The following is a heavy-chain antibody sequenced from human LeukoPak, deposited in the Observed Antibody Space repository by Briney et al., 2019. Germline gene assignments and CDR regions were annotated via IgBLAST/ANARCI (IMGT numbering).Heavy chain of an antibody. V-gene: IGHV3-20*04. CDR3: ARAGETTGTTHYYYMDV. D-gene: IGHD1-1*01. CDR1: GFTLDDYG. J-gene: IGHJ6*03. CDR2: IIWHGGST. Sequence: TVGSLRLSCAASGFTLDDYGMSWVRQAPGKGLEWVSGIIWHGGSTGYAASVKGGFTLSRDNAKNSLYLQMNSLRAEDTADYYCARAGETTGTTHYYYMDVWGKGTTVTVSS.